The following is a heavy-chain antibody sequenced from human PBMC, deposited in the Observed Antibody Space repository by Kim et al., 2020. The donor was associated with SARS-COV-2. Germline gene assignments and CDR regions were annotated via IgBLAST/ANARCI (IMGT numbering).Heavy chain of an antibody. CDR1: GFPFTTYT. CDR2: ICGSGSSK. Sequence: GGSLRLSCVASGFPFTTYTMHWVRQAPGKGLEWVSGICGSGSSKYYADSVKGRFTVSRDNSKNTLYLQMNSLRAEDTAVYYCAKELKVTTEDTGGDVFNSWGQGTLGTVSS. V-gene: IGHV3-23*01. CDR3: AKELKVTTEDTGGDVFNS. J-gene: IGHJ5*02. D-gene: IGHD4-17*01.